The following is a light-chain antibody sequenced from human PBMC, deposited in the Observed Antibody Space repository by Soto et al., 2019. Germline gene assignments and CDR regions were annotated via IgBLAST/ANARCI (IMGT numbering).Light chain of an antibody. CDR3: ETWTSNTRV. CDR1: SDHSSYI. J-gene: IGLJ3*02. CDR2: LERSGTY. Sequence: QLVLTQSSSASASLGSSVKLTCTLGSDHSSYIIAWHQQQPGQAPLCLMKLERSGTYNKGSGVPDRFSGSSSGADRYLTISNLQSEDEADYYCETWTSNTRVFGGGTKVTVL. V-gene: IGLV4-60*03.